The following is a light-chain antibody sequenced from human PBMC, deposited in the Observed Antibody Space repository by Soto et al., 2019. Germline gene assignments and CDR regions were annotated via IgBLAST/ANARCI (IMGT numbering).Light chain of an antibody. CDR2: DAS. CDR3: QQRSNWPPLT. Sequence: EIVVTQSPATLSLSPGERATLSCRARQSVSSYLAWYQQKPGQAPRLLIYDASNRATGIPARFSGSGSGTDFTLTISSLEPEDFAVYYCQQRSNWPPLTFGGGTKVDIK. CDR1: QSVSSY. J-gene: IGKJ4*01. V-gene: IGKV3-11*01.